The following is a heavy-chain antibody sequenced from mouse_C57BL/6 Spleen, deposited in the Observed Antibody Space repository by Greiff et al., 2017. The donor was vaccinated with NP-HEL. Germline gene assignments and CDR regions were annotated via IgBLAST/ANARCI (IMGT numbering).Heavy chain of an antibody. J-gene: IGHJ2*01. CDR2: IYPGDGDT. CDR1: GYAFSSSW. Sequence: QVQLQQSGPELVKPGASVKISCKASGYAFSSSWMNWVKQRPGKGLEWIGRIYPGDGDTNYNGKFKGKATLTADKSSSTAYMQLSSLTSEDSAVYFCARFGYDGSFDYWGQGTTLTVAS. V-gene: IGHV1-82*01. D-gene: IGHD2-2*01. CDR3: ARFGYDGSFDY.